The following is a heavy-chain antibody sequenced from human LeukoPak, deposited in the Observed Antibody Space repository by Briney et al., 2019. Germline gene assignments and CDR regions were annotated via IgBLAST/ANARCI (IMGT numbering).Heavy chain of an antibody. CDR1: AVTFGDYA. V-gene: IGHV3-49*04. CDR3: ARDSNWSFDY. J-gene: IGHJ4*02. CDR2: IRSQAYGGTT. Sequence: PGRSLRLSCTASAVTFGDYAISWVRQAPGKGLEWVGFIRSQAYGGTTEYAASVKGRFTISRDDSKSIAYLQMNSLTTEDTAVYYCARDSNWSFDYWGQGTLVTVSS. D-gene: IGHD1-20*01.